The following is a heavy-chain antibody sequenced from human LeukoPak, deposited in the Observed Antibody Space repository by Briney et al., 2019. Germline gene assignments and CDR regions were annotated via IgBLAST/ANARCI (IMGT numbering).Heavy chain of an antibody. V-gene: IGHV1-18*01. D-gene: IGHD3-22*01. CDR3: ERDLGDDISGVGYFDY. Sequence: ASVKVSCKASGSTVCTYAISWVRRAPGQGLEGMGWMSAYTGNTRYTQNLQARVIMTTDTSANTAYMEVRSLRSDDTAMYYCERDLGDDISGVGYFDYWGHGTLVTVSS. CDR1: GSTVCTYA. J-gene: IGHJ4*01. CDR2: MSAYTGNT.